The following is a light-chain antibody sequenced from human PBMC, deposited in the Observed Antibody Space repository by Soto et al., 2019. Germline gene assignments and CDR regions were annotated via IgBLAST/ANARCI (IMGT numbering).Light chain of an antibody. CDR3: MQSLKTPYT. Sequence: EIVMTQSPPSLPVSLGEPASISCMSSQRLLHSNGYHCLDWYLQKPGQPPQLLIYLGSYRASEVPDRVSGSGAGTDFTLEISRVEAEDVGVYYCMQSLKTPYTLGQGTKLEIK. CDR1: QRLLHSNGYHC. CDR2: LGS. J-gene: IGKJ2*01. V-gene: IGKV2-28*01.